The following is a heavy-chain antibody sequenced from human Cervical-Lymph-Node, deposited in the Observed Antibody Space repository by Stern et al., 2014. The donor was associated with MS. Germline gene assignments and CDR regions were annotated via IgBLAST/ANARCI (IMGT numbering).Heavy chain of an antibody. CDR2: IYYSGST. J-gene: IGHJ5*02. D-gene: IGHD3-10*01. CDR3: ARDLTDRGFDP. CDR1: GGSISSYY. V-gene: IGHV4-59*01. Sequence: QVQLQESGPGLVKPSETLSLTCTVSGGSISSYYWSWIRQPPGKGLEWIGYIYYSGSTNYNPSLKSRVTISVDTSKNQFSLKLSSVTAADPAVYYCARDLTDRGFDPWGQGTLVTVSS.